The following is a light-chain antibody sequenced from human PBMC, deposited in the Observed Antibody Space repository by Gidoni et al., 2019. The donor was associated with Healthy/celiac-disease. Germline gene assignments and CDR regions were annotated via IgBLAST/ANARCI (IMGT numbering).Light chain of an antibody. CDR2: DVS. Sequence: QSALTQPASVSGSPGQSITISCTGTSSDVGGYNYVPWYQQHPGKAPKLMIYDVSNRPSGVSNRFSGSKSGNTASLTISGLQAEDEADYYCSSYTSSSTLGNWVFGGGTKLTVL. V-gene: IGLV2-14*01. CDR1: SSDVGGYNY. CDR3: SSYTSSSTLGNWV. J-gene: IGLJ3*02.